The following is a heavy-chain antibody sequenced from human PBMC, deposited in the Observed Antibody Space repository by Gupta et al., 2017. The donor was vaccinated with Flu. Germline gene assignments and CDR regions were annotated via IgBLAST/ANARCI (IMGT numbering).Heavy chain of an antibody. Sequence: QVQLVESGGGVVQPGGSLRLSCAASGFTFIVSAMHWVCQAPGKGLEWVAIIWYDGSGKYYADSVKGRFTISRDNSRNTAYLQMNSLRDEDTAVYYCAKDQGTTVISPRGGWFDPWGQGTLVTVSS. CDR1: GFTFIVSA. CDR3: AKDQGTTVISPRGGWFDP. V-gene: IGHV3-33*06. D-gene: IGHD4-17*01. J-gene: IGHJ5*02. CDR2: IWYDGSGK.